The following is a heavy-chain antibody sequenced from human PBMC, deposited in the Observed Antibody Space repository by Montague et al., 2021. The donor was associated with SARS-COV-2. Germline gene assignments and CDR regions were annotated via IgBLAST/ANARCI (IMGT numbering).Heavy chain of an antibody. J-gene: IGHJ4*02. V-gene: IGHV4-39*07. CDR1: GGSISSSSYY. CDR2: IYYSGST. D-gene: IGHD3-22*01. CDR3: ARGWFSPMLVVVIRGPFDY. Sequence: SETLSLTCTVSGGSISSSSYYWGWIRQPPGKGLEWIGTIYYSGSTYYNPSVKSRVTISVDTSKNQFSLKLSSVTAADTAVYYCARGWFSPMLVVVIRGPFDYWGQGALVTVSS.